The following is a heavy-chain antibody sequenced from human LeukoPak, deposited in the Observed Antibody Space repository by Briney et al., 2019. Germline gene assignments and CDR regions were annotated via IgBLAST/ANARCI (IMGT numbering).Heavy chain of an antibody. D-gene: IGHD3-9*01. V-gene: IGHV4-39*02. Sequence: SETLSLTCTVSGVSMRSSSYFWGWIRQPPGKGLEWIGSIYYSASTYYNQSLKSRLTISVDTSKNQFSLKLNSVTAADTAVYYCARGATSYYDPSTGYFVGHFDPWGQGILVTVSS. CDR3: ARGATSYYDPSTGYFVGHFDP. CDR2: IYYSAST. CDR1: GVSMRSSSYF. J-gene: IGHJ5*02.